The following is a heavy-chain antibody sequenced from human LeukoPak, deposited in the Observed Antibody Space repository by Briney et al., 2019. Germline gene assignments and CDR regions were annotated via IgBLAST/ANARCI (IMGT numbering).Heavy chain of an antibody. CDR1: GYTFTSYG. Sequence: ASVKVSCKASGYTFTSYGISWVRQAPGQGLEWMGWISAYNGNTNYAQKLQGRVTMTTDTSTSTAYMELRSLRSDDTAVYYCARDTRRMATSPYYFDYWGQGTLVTVSS. V-gene: IGHV1-18*01. CDR2: ISAYNGNT. CDR3: ARDTRRMATSPYYFDY. J-gene: IGHJ4*02. D-gene: IGHD5-24*01.